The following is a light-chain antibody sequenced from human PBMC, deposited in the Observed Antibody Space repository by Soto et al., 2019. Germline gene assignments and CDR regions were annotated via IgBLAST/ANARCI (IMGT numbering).Light chain of an antibody. V-gene: IGLV1-40*01. Sequence: QSVLTQPPSVSGAPGQRVTISCTGNSSNIGAGYDVHWYQQLPGTAPKLLIYGNSNRPSGVPDRFSGSKSGTSASLAITGLQAEDEADYYCQSYDSSLSGVVFGGWTKVTVL. CDR3: QSYDSSLSGVV. J-gene: IGLJ2*01. CDR1: SSNIGAGYD. CDR2: GNS.